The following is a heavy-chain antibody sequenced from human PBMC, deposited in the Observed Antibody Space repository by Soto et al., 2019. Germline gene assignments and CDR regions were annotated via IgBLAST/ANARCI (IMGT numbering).Heavy chain of an antibody. V-gene: IGHV1-2*04. CDR3: ARGLSIASTYDY. D-gene: IGHD6-6*01. J-gene: IGHJ4*02. CDR1: GYTFTGYY. CDR2: INPNSGGT. Sequence: DSVKVSCKTSGYTFTGYYMHWVRQAPGQGLEWMGWINPNSGGTNYAQKFQGWVTMTRDTSISTAYMELSRLRSDDTAVYYCARGLSIASTYDYWGQGTLVTVSS.